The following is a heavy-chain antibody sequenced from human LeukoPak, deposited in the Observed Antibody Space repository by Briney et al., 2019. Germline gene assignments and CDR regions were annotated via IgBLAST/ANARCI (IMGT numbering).Heavy chain of an antibody. J-gene: IGHJ4*02. Sequence: GGSLRLSCAASGLTFSSYAMHWVRQAPGKGLEYVSAISSNGGSTYYADSVKGRFTIFRDNSKNTLYLQMSSLRAEDTAVYYCVTYGSGSYFDYWGQGTLVTVSS. CDR2: ISSNGGST. D-gene: IGHD3-10*01. CDR3: VTYGSGSYFDY. V-gene: IGHV3-64D*06. CDR1: GLTFSSYA.